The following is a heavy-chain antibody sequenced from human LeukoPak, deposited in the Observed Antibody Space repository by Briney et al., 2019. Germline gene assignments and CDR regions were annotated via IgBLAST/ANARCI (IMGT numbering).Heavy chain of an antibody. CDR1: GGSISSSSYY. J-gene: IGHJ5*02. D-gene: IGHD2-15*01. CDR3: ARRLGGDCSGGSCYWFDP. Sequence: SETLSLTCTVSGGSISSSSYYWGWIRQPPGKGLEWIGSIYYSGSTYYNPSLKSRVTISVDTSKNQFSLKLSSVTAADTAVYYCARRLGGDCSGGSCYWFDPWGQGTLVTVSS. CDR2: IYYSGST. V-gene: IGHV4-39*01.